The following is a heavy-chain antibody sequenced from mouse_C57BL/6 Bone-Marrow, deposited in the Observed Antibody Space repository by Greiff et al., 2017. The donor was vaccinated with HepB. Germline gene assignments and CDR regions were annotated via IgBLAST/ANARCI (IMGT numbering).Heavy chain of an antibody. CDR1: GYTFTSYW. D-gene: IGHD2-4*01. Sequence: EVQLQQSGTVLARPGASVKMSCKTSGYTFTSYWMHWVKQRPGQGLEWIGAIYPGNSDTSYNQKFKGKAKLTAVTSASTAYMELSSLTNEDSAVYYCNYYDYDVSAMDYWGLGTSVTVSS. CDR2: IYPGNSDT. CDR3: NYYDYDVSAMDY. J-gene: IGHJ4*01. V-gene: IGHV1-5*01.